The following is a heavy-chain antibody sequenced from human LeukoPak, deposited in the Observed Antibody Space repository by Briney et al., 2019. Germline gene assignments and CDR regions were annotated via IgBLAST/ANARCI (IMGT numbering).Heavy chain of an antibody. Sequence: ASVKVSCKASGYTFTGYYMHWVRQAPGQGLEWMGWINPNSGGTNYAQKFQGRVTMTRDTSISTAYMELSRLRSDDTAVYYCARDRDSMRYFDWRYYYYYMDVWGKGTTVIVSS. CDR3: ARDRDSMRYFDWRYYYYYMDV. CDR2: INPNSGGT. J-gene: IGHJ6*03. V-gene: IGHV1-2*02. CDR1: GYTFTGYY. D-gene: IGHD3-9*01.